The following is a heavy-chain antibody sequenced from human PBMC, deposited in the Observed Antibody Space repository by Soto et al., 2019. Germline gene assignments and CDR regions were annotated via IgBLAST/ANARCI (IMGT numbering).Heavy chain of an antibody. V-gene: IGHV3-48*03. CDR1: GFTFSSYE. J-gene: IGHJ4*02. D-gene: IGHD3-3*01. CDR2: ISSSGSTI. CDR3: ARGLRFLEWEQRLDY. Sequence: GGSLRLSCAASGFTFSSYEMNWVRQAPGKGLEWVSYISSSGSTIYYADSVKGRFTISRDNAKNSLYLQMNSLRAEDTAVYYCARGLRFLEWEQRLDYWGQGTLVTVS.